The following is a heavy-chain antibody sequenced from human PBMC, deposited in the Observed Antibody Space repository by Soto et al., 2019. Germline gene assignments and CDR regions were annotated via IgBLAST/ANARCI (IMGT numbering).Heavy chain of an antibody. J-gene: IGHJ4*02. D-gene: IGHD1-1*01. CDR2: IDWDDDK. CDR3: ARMGTPHNTFDY. V-gene: IGHV2-70*04. Sequence: SGPTLVKPTQTLTLTCTFSGFSLSSLGMRVSWIRQPPGKTLEWLARIDWDDDKFYSTSLKTRLTISKDTSKNQVVLTMTNMDPVDTATYYCARMGTPHNTFDYWGQGTLVTVSS. CDR1: GFSLSSLGMR.